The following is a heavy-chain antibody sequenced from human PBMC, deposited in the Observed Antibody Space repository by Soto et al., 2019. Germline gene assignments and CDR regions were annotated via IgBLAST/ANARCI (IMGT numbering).Heavy chain of an antibody. V-gene: IGHV4-4*02. CDR1: GYSISGNNW. J-gene: IGHJ5*02. CDR3: ARSNWFDP. CDR2: THHSGST. Sequence: QVQLQESGPGLVKPSGTLSLTCAVSGYSISGNNWWSWFRQSPEKGLEWIGETHHSGSTNYNPSLKSRVSISVDKPKNQFSLKLSSVTAADTAVYYCARSNWFDPWGQGTLVTVSS.